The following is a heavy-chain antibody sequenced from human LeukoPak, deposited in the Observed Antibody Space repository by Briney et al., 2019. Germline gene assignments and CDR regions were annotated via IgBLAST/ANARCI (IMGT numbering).Heavy chain of an antibody. Sequence: GSLRPSCAVSGFNFRDHWMDWVRQAPGKGLQWVGHIKNDGSETYYLDSLKGRFSISRDNTNNALYLQMNSLRVEDTAVYYCVKNDGWFHLAQWGQGTLVTVSS. V-gene: IGHV3-7*03. CDR1: GFNFRDHW. D-gene: IGHD6-19*01. J-gene: IGHJ4*02. CDR2: IKNDGSET. CDR3: VKNDGWFHLAQ.